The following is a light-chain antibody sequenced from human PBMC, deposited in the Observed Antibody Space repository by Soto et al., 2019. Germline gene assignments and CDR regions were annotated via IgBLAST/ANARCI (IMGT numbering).Light chain of an antibody. CDR2: DAS. Sequence: EIVLTQSPATLSLSPGERATLSCRASQSVGSHLAWYQQKPGQAPRLLIYDASNSATGIPARLSGSGSATDFTLTTSSLDPEDFAVYYCQQRINWLTFGGATKVEIK. J-gene: IGKJ4*01. CDR1: QSVGSH. V-gene: IGKV3-11*01. CDR3: QQRINWLT.